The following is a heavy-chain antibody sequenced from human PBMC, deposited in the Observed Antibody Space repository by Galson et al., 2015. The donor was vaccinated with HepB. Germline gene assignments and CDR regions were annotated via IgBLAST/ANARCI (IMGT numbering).Heavy chain of an antibody. CDR3: ARDIQEEWLLYWGGEVDY. CDR1: GFTFSSYW. Sequence: SLRLSCAASGFTFSSYWMSWVRQAPGKGLEWVANIKQDGSEKYYVDSVKGRFTISRDNAKNSLYLQMNSLRAEDTAVYYCARDIQEEWLLYWGGEVDYWGQGTLVTVSS. V-gene: IGHV3-7*03. D-gene: IGHD3-3*01. CDR2: IKQDGSEK. J-gene: IGHJ4*02.